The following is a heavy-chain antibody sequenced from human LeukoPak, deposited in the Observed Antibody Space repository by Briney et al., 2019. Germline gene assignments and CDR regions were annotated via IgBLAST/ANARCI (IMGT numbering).Heavy chain of an antibody. CDR3: ATSPPYYYDSSGYYFWHYFDY. CDR2: IYYSGST. CDR1: GGSISSGDYY. J-gene: IGHJ4*02. V-gene: IGHV4-30-4*01. D-gene: IGHD3-22*01. Sequence: SQTLSLTCTVSGGSISSGDYYWSWIRQPPGKGLEWIGYIYYSGSTYYNPSLKSRVTISVDTSKNQFSLKLSSVTAADTAVYYCATSPPYYYDSSGYYFWHYFDYWGQGTLVTVSS.